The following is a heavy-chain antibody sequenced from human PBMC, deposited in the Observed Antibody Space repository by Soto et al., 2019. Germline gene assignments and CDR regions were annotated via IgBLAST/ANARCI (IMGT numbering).Heavy chain of an antibody. CDR3: ARDGGNWHDFDY. CDR1: GGSISSGGYY. Sequence: SETLSLTCTVSGGSISSGGYYWSWIRQHPGKGLEWIGYIYYSGSTYYNPSLKSRVTISVDTSKNQFSLKLSSVTAADTAVYYCARDGGNWHDFDYWGQGTLVTVSS. J-gene: IGHJ4*02. D-gene: IGHD1-20*01. V-gene: IGHV4-31*03. CDR2: IYYSGST.